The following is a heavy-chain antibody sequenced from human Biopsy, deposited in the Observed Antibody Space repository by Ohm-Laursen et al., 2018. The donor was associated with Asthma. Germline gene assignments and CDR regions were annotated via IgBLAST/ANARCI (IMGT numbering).Heavy chain of an antibody. Sequence: SLRLSCAASGFAFRSYAMNWVRQAPGKGLEWVAVISYDGSITHYADSVKGRFTISRDNSKNTVYLDISSLRIEDTAIFYCGIVVAANPFQGDCWGQGTLVTVSS. CDR2: ISYDGSIT. CDR1: GFAFRSYA. CDR3: GIVVAANPFQGDC. J-gene: IGHJ4*02. D-gene: IGHD2-15*01. V-gene: IGHV3-30*03.